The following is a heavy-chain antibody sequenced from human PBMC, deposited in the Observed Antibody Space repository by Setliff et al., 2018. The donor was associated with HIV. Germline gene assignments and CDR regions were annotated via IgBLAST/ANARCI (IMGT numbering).Heavy chain of an antibody. J-gene: IGHJ3*01. CDR1: GFTFDRFW. CDR2: ISADGSDT. V-gene: IGHV3-74*01. Sequence: PGGSLRLSCAASGFTFDRFWMHWVRQAPGKGLVWVSRISADGSDTSYADSVKGRFTISRDNAMNTAYLQMNSLRGEDTALYYCSLGYCSGGSCYSDPEVAFDVWGQGTMVTVSS. D-gene: IGHD2-15*01. CDR3: SLGYCSGGSCYSDPEVAFDV.